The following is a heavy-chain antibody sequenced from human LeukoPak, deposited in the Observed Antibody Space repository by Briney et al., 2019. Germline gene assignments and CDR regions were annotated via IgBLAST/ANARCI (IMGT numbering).Heavy chain of an antibody. J-gene: IGHJ6*02. CDR1: GDSISSGAYS. CDR3: ARGAEGGSFREMDV. Sequence: PSETLSLTCVVSGDSISSGAYSWSWIRQPPGKGLEWIGYIFHSGSTFYNPSLKSRVTMSVDTSKNQFSLKLSSVTAADTAVYYCARGAEGGSFREMDVWGQGTTVTVSS. CDR2: IFHSGST. D-gene: IGHD1-26*01. V-gene: IGHV4-30-2*01.